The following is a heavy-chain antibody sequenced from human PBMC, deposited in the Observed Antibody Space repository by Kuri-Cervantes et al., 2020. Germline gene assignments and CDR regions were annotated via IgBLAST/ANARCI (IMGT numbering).Heavy chain of an antibody. CDR2: IYSDGSSI. J-gene: IGHJ6*04. D-gene: IGHD3-22*01. V-gene: IGHV3-74*01. Sequence: GESLKISCGASGCTFRSYWINWVRQGPGKGLVWVLRIYSDGSSITYADSVKGRFTISRDNAKNTLYLQMNSLRAEDTAVYYCAKLGGINPIVVTNSAMDVWGKGTTVTVSS. CDR3: AKLGGINPIVVTNSAMDV. CDR1: GCTFRSYW.